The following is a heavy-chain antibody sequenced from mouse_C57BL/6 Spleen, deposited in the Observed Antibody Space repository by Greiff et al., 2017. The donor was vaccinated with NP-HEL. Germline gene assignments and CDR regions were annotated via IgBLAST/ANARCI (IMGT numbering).Heavy chain of an antibody. D-gene: IGHD3-3*01. CDR1: GYSITSGYD. J-gene: IGHJ2*01. V-gene: IGHV3-1*01. CDR3: ARGGLDWSCFDY. CDR2: ISYSGST. Sequence: ESGPGMVKPSQSLSLTCTVTGYSITSGYDWHWIRHFPGNKLEWMGYISYSGSTNYNPSLKSRISITHDTSKNHFFLKLNSVTTEDTATYYCARGGLDWSCFDYWGQGTTLTVSS.